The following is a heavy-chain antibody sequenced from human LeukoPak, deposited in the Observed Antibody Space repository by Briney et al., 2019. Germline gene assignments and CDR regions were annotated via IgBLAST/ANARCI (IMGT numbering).Heavy chain of an antibody. J-gene: IGHJ4*02. CDR1: GGIYSRYV. Sequence: SVKVSCKASGGIYSRYVISSVRQAPGQGREWVGGIIPIFGTANYAQKFQGRVTIPADESTSTAYMELSSLRSEDTAVYYCARERYCSGGSCYSLWGQGTLVTVSS. CDR2: IIPIFGTA. CDR3: ARERYCSGGSCYSL. D-gene: IGHD2-15*01. V-gene: IGHV1-69*13.